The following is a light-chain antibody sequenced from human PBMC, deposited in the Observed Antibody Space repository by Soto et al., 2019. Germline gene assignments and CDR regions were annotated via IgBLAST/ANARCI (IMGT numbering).Light chain of an antibody. CDR3: SSYAGSNWYV. V-gene: IGLV2-8*01. Sequence: QSVLTQPPSASGSPGQSVTISCTGTNSDVGGYNYVSWYQQYPGKAPKLIIYEVNERPSGVPDRFSGSKSGNTASLTASGLQTADEADYYCSSYAGSNWYVFGTGTKVPVL. CDR1: NSDVGGYNY. CDR2: EVN. J-gene: IGLJ1*01.